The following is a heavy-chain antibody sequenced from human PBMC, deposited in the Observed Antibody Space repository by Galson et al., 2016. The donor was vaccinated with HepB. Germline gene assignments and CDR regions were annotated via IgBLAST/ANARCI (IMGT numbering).Heavy chain of an antibody. CDR3: AADRALVGYQFDL. CDR2: IVVGSGDT. CDR1: GFPFTRPA. D-gene: IGHD1-26*01. Sequence: SVKVSCKASGFPFTRPAVQWVRQAPGQRLEWIGWIVVGSGDTNYAQRFHERVTITRDMSTSTAYMELSNLRSGDTAVYYCAADRALVGYQFDLWGRGTLVTVSS. V-gene: IGHV1-58*01. J-gene: IGHJ2*01.